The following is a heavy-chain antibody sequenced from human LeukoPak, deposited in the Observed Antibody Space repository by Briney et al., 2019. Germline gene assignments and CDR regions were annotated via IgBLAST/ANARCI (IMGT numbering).Heavy chain of an antibody. CDR3: ARHDSSGYPFDS. CDR2: IYPGDAET. J-gene: IGHJ4*02. V-gene: IGHV5-51*01. D-gene: IGHD3-22*01. Sequence: GESLQISCKGSGYSFTNYWIGWVRQMPGKGLEYMGIIYPGDAETRYSPSFQGQVTILVDKSISTAFLQWSSLKASDTAIYYCARHDSSGYPFDSWGQGTLVTVSS. CDR1: GYSFTNYW.